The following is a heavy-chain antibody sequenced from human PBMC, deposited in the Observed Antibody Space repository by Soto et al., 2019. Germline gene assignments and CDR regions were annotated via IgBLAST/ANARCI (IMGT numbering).Heavy chain of an antibody. Sequence: ESLKISCKGSGYSFTSYRISWVRQMPGKGLEWMGRIDPSDSYTNYSPSFRGHVTISADKSISTAYLQWSSLKASDTAMYYCARSHWNVDYWGQVTLVTASS. CDR2: IDPSDSYT. V-gene: IGHV5-10-1*01. J-gene: IGHJ4*02. CDR3: ARSHWNVDY. D-gene: IGHD1-1*01. CDR1: GYSFTSYR.